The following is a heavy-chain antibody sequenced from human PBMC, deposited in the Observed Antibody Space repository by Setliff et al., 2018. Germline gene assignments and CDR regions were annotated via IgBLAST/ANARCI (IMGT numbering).Heavy chain of an antibody. CDR3: ARFSGSGWSYFDC. D-gene: IGHD6-19*01. V-gene: IGHV4-39*01. CDR1: GGSISSSSYY. Sequence: SETLSLTCTVSGGSISSSSYYWGWIRQPPGKGLEWIGSIYYSGSTYYNPSLKSRVTISVDTSKNQFPLKLSSVTAADTAVYYCARFSGSGWSYFDCWGQGTLVTVSS. J-gene: IGHJ4*02. CDR2: IYYSGST.